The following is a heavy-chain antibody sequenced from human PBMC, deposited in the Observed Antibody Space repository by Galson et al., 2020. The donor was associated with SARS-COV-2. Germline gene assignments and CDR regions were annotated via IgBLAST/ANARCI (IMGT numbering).Heavy chain of an antibody. CDR1: GGSISSGDYY. V-gene: IGHV4-30-4*01. CDR2: IYYSGST. J-gene: IGHJ6*03. Sequence: SETLSLTCTVSGGSISSGDYYWSWTRQPPGKGLEWIGYIYYSGSTYYNPSLKSRVTISVDTSKNQFSLKLSSVTAADTAVYYCARESRFLEWLLDYYYYYMDVWGKGTTVTVSS. CDR3: ARESRFLEWLLDYYYYYMDV. D-gene: IGHD3-3*01.